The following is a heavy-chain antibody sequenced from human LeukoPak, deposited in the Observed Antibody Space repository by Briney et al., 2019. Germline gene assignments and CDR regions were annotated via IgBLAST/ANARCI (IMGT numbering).Heavy chain of an antibody. CDR3: ASFLGGGADSSSRYYCYYMDV. V-gene: IGHV1-18*01. D-gene: IGHD6-6*01. J-gene: IGHJ6*03. CDR1: GYTFTSYG. CDR2: ISAYNGNT. Sequence: ASVKVSCKASGYTFTSYGISWVRQAPGQGLEWMGWISAYNGNTNYAQKLQGRVTMTTDTSTSTAYMELRSLRSDDTAVYYCASFLGGGADSSSRYYCYYMDVWGKGTTVTVSS.